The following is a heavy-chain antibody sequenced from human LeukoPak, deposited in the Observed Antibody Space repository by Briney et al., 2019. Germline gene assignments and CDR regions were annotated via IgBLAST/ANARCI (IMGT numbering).Heavy chain of an antibody. J-gene: IGHJ4*02. Sequence: AGSLRLSCAASGVTFSSYAMSWVRQPPGKGLEWVSDISGSAGSTYYPALVKRRSTISSTNSNNTLYLQMNSLSAEDTTVYYWERRVARAAAPVRFDYWGQGTLVTVSS. CDR2: ISGSAGST. CDR1: GVTFSSYA. D-gene: IGHD6-13*01. V-gene: IGHV3-23*01. CDR3: ERRVARAAAPVRFDY.